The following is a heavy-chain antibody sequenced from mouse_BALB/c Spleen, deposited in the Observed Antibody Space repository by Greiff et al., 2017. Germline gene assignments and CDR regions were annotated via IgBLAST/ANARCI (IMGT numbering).Heavy chain of an antibody. Sequence: QVQLKQPGAELVRPGASVKLSCKASGYTFTSYWINWVKQRPGQGLEWIGNIYPSDSYTNYNQKFKDKATLTVDKSSSTAYMQLSSPTSEDSAVYYCTRGGPYWGQGTTLTVSS. CDR1: GYTFTSYW. J-gene: IGHJ2*01. CDR3: TRGGPY. D-gene: IGHD3-3*01. V-gene: IGHV1-69*02. CDR2: IYPSDSYT.